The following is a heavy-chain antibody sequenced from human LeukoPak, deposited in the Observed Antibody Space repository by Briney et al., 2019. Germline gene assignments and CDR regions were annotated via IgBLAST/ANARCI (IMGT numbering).Heavy chain of an antibody. J-gene: IGHJ6*03. Sequence: SETLSLTCSVYGGSITTYYWSWIRQPPGKGREGVGYVHDSGSTKYSPSLKSRATISMDMSRNQFSLRLNSVTAADTAVYYCARLSFAALQGVSYYYHYMGVWGKGTTVIVS. V-gene: IGHV4-59*01. CDR2: VHDSGST. CDR3: ARLSFAALQGVSYYYHYMGV. D-gene: IGHD6-6*01. CDR1: GGSITTYY.